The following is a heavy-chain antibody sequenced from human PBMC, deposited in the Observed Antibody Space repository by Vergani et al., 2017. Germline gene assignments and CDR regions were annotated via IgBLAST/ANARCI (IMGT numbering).Heavy chain of an antibody. Sequence: QVKLQESGPGLVKPSETLSLTCTVSGASVNSYYWSWIRQPPGKGLEWMGYVSFRGDTLYDPSVKGRMTISLNTSSNQFSLYLTSVTAADTAGYYCARCRICYGAGSPVYRGQGALVTVSS. CDR1: GASVNSYY. CDR2: VSFRGDT. V-gene: IGHV4-59*02. J-gene: IGHJ4*02. D-gene: IGHD3-10*01. CDR3: ARCRICYGAGSPVY.